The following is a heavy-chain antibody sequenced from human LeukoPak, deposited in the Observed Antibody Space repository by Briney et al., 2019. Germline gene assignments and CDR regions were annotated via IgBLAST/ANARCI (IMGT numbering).Heavy chain of an antibody. J-gene: IGHJ6*02. CDR2: ISGSGGST. D-gene: IGHD2/OR15-2a*01. CDR3: AKDHPEFGPYYYYGMDV. Sequence: GGSLRLSCAASGFTFSTYEMSWVRQAPGKGLEWVSAISGSGGSTYYADSVKGRFTISRDNSKNTLYLQMNSLRAEDAAVYYCAKDHPEFGPYYYYGMDVWGQGTTVTVSS. V-gene: IGHV3-23*01. CDR1: GFTFSTYE.